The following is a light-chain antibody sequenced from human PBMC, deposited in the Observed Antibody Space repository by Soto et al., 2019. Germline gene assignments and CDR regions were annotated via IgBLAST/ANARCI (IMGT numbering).Light chain of an antibody. CDR3: QSYDSNPGVFGEGTKLGV. J-gene: IGLJ2*01. V-gene: IGLV1-40*01. CDR2: ANN. CDR1: SSNLGAGYD. Sequence: QSVLTQPPSVSGAPGQRVTISCTGSSSNLGAGYDVHWYRHLPGTAPTLLIYANNKRPSGVPDRFSGSKSGTSASLAITGLQADDEGDYYCQSYDSNPGVFGEGTKLGVLGGGTKLTVL.